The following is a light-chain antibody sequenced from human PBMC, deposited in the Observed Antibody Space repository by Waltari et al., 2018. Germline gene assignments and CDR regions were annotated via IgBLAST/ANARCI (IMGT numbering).Light chain of an antibody. CDR1: TRDVGRYNY. CDR2: EVT. J-gene: IGLJ2*01. CDR3: SSYTCIKTPYVV. Sequence: QSALTQPASVSGSPGQSITISCTGTTRDVGRYNYVSWYQCHPGKAPELIIYEVTNRPSGVSDRFSGSKPGNTASLSISGLQPEDEADYYCSSYTCIKTPYVVFGGGTKVTVL. V-gene: IGLV2-14*01.